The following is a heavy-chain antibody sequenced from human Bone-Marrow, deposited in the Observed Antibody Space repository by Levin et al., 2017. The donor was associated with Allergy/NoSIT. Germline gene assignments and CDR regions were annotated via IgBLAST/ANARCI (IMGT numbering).Heavy chain of an antibody. D-gene: IGHD6-13*01. CDR3: ARVPRYSSSQTEYYYDYMDV. Sequence: SETLSLTCAVYGGSFSGYYWSWIRQPPGKGLEWIGEINHSGSTNYNPSLKSRVTISVDTSKNQFSLKLSSVTAADTAVYYCARVPRYSSSQTEYYYDYMDVWGKGTTVTVSS. CDR2: INHSGST. J-gene: IGHJ6*03. CDR1: GGSFSGYY. V-gene: IGHV4-34*01.